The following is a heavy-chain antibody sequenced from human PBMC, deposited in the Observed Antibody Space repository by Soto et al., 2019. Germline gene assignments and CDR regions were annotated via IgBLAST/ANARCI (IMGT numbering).Heavy chain of an antibody. Sequence: GGSLRLSCAASGFTFSSYGMHWVRQAPGKGLEWVAVISYDGSNKYYADSVKGRFTISRDNSKNTLYLQMNSLRAEDTAVYYCAKESSGWYVDYWGQGTLVTVS. CDR1: GFTFSSYG. J-gene: IGHJ4*02. D-gene: IGHD6-19*01. CDR2: ISYDGSNK. CDR3: AKESSGWYVDY. V-gene: IGHV3-30*18.